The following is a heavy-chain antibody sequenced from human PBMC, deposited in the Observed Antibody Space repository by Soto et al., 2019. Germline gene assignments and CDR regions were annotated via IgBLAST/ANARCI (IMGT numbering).Heavy chain of an antibody. D-gene: IGHD3-3*01. Sequence: EVQLVESGGGLVQPGRSLRLSCAASGFNFDIYTMHWVRQAPGKALEWVAGISGNSGQIAYAASVEGRFTISRDNAKNSLYLQMTSLTADDTAMYYCAYGFFAVASHFDYWGQGTLVTVSS. CDR3: AYGFFAVASHFDY. V-gene: IGHV3-9*01. CDR1: GFNFDIYT. CDR2: ISGNSGQI. J-gene: IGHJ4*02.